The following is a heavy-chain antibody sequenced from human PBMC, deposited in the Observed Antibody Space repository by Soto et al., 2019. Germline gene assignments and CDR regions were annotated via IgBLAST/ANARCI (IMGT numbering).Heavy chain of an antibody. CDR1: GFTFSSYG. V-gene: IGHV3-30*18. CDR2: ISYDGSNK. J-gene: IGHJ4*02. CDR3: AKDLSIAGDYVEGALDY. D-gene: IGHD4-17*01. Sequence: GESLKISCAASGFTFSSYGMHWVRQAPGKGLEWVAVISYDGSNKYYADSVKGRFTISRDNSKNTLYLQMNSLRAEDTAVYYCAKDLSIAGDYVEGALDYWGQGTLVTVSS.